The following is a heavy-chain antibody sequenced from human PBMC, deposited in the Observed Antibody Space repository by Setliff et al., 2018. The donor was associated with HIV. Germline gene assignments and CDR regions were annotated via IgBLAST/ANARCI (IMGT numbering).Heavy chain of an antibody. CDR3: AHSFYGLGHYYYYYGMDV. CDR1: GFSLSPRGMS. CDR2: IDWDDAK. V-gene: IGHV2-70*12. Sequence: GSGPTLVNPTQTLTLTCTFSGFSLSPRGMSVSWIRQPPGKALEWLARIDWDDAKYYSPSLKSRLTITKDTSQNQVVLTMTNMYPVDPATSWCAHSFYGLGHYYYYYGMDVWGQGTTVTVSS. J-gene: IGHJ6*02. D-gene: IGHD3-10*01.